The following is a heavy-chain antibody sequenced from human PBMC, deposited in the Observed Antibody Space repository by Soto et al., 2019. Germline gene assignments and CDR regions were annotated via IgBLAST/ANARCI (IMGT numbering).Heavy chain of an antibody. J-gene: IGHJ3*02. Sequence: EVQLVESGGGLVKPGGSLRLSCAASAFTFSSYSMNWVRQAPGKWLEWVSSILRSSRYIYYADSVKGRFTISRDNAKNSLYLEMNSLRAEDTAVYYCARDYGLSGVDALDIWGQGTMVTVSS. CDR1: AFTFSSYS. CDR3: ARDYGLSGVDALDI. CDR2: ILRSSRYI. V-gene: IGHV3-21*01. D-gene: IGHD3-3*01.